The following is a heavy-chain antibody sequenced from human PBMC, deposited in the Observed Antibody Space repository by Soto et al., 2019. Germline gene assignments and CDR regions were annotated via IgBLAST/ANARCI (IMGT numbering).Heavy chain of an antibody. V-gene: IGHV3-33*06. Sequence: PGGALRLSCAASGFTFSSYGMHWVRQAPGKGLEWVAVIWYDGSNKYYADSVKGRFTISRDNSKNTLYLQMNSLRAEDTAVYYCAKAPYSSGSTQGYFDYWGQGTLVTVSS. CDR2: IWYDGSNK. J-gene: IGHJ4*02. CDR1: GFTFSSYG. CDR3: AKAPYSSGSTQGYFDY. D-gene: IGHD6-19*01.